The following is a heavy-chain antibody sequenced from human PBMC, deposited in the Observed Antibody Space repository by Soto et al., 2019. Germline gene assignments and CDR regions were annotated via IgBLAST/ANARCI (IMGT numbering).Heavy chain of an antibody. V-gene: IGHV5-51*03. J-gene: IGHJ6*03. D-gene: IGHD4-17*01. CDR1: GYSFTSYW. CDR3: ARGETVTTYGSYYYMDV. Sequence: PGESLKISCRGSGYSFTSYWIGWVRQMPGKGLEWMGIIYPGDSDTRYSPSFQGQVTISADKSISTAYLQWSSLKASDTAMYYCARGETVTTYGSYYYMDVWGKGTTLTVSS. CDR2: IYPGDSDT.